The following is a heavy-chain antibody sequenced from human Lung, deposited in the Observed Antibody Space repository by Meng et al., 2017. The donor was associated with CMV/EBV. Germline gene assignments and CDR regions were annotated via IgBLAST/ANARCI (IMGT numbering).Heavy chain of an antibody. CDR3: VRDFPGDCYPLCYYFSHGMDV. Sequence: GGSLRLXCATSGFNFRIYGMHWVRQLPGKGLEWVAFIRYDENTKYYADSVKGRFTISRDKSKNTLYLQMNRRRAEDTAVYYCVRDFPGDCYPLCYYFSHGMDVXGQGXTVTVSS. V-gene: IGHV3-30*02. J-gene: IGHJ6*02. CDR2: IRYDENTK. CDR1: GFNFRIYG. D-gene: IGHD2-21*01.